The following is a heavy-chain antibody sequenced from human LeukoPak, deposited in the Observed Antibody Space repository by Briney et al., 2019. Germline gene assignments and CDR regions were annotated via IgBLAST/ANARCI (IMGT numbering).Heavy chain of an antibody. D-gene: IGHD3-22*01. J-gene: IGHJ5*02. CDR3: AREDSSGYYYTGWFDP. Sequence: SETLSLTCTVSGGSISSSSYYWGWIRQPPGKGLEWIGSIYYSGGTYYNPSLKSRVTISVDTSKNQFSLKLSSVTAADTAVYYCAREDSSGYYYTGWFDPWGQGTLVTVSS. V-gene: IGHV4-39*07. CDR1: GGSISSSSYY. CDR2: IYYSGGT.